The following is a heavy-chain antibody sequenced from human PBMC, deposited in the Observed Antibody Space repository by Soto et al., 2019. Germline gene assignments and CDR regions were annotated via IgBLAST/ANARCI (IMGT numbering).Heavy chain of an antibody. Sequence: PGGSLRLCCAASGFTFDDYAMHWVRQAPGKGLEWVSGVSWNSGNIAYADSVKGRFTISRDNSKNSLYLQIDSLRTEDTAFYYCAKETQANLGTGGFDYWGQGTLVTVSS. D-gene: IGHD7-27*01. V-gene: IGHV3-9*01. CDR2: VSWNSGNI. CDR3: AKETQANLGTGGFDY. J-gene: IGHJ4*02. CDR1: GFTFDDYA.